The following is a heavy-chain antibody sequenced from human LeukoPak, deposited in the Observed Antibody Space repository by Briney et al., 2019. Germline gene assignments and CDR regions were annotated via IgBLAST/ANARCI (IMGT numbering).Heavy chain of an antibody. D-gene: IGHD4-17*01. J-gene: IGHJ3*02. V-gene: IGHV1-2*04. CDR1: GYTFAGYY. CDR2: INPNSGGT. CDR3: ARATVTTRWSAFDI. Sequence: GASVKVSCKASGYTFAGYYMHWVRQAPGQGLEWMGWINPNSGGTNYAQKFQGWVTMTRDTSISTAYMELSRLRSDDTAVYYCARATVTTRWSAFDIWGQGTMVTVSS.